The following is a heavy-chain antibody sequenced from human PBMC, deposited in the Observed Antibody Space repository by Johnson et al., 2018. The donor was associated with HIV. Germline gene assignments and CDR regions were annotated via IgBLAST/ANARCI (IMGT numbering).Heavy chain of an antibody. V-gene: IGHV3-30-3*01. CDR1: GFTFSSYA. D-gene: IGHD6-25*01. Sequence: QVQLVESGGGVVQPGRSLRLSCVASGFTFSSYAMHWVRQAPGKGLEWGTVISYDGSNKYYADSVKGRFTISRDNSKNTLYLQMNSLRAEDTAVYYCAGGAAAAPDALDIGGQGTMVTVSS. J-gene: IGHJ3*02. CDR2: ISYDGSNK. CDR3: AGGAAAAPDALDI.